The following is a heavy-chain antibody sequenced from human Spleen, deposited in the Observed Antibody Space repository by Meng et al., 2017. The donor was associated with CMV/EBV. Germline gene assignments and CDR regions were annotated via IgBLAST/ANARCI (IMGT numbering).Heavy chain of an antibody. CDR3: ARDSDYDFWSGYRHY. CDR1: GFTFSSYW. D-gene: IGHD3-3*01. Sequence: GGSLRLSCAASGFTFSSYWMSWVRQAPGKGLEWVATIRQDGIKKYYVDSVKGRFTISRDNAKNSLYLQMNSLRAEDTAVYYCARDSDYDFWSGYRHYWGQGTLVTVSS. V-gene: IGHV3-7*01. J-gene: IGHJ4*02. CDR2: IRQDGIKK.